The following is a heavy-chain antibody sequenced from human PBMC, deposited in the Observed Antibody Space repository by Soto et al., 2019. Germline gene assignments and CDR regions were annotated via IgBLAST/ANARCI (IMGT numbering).Heavy chain of an antibody. CDR2: IIPILGIA. D-gene: IGHD6-13*01. J-gene: IGHJ6*02. V-gene: IGHV1-69*04. CDR1: GGTFSSYT. Sequence: GASVKVSCKASGGTFSSYTISWVRQAPGQGLEWMGRIIPILGIANYAQKSQGRVTITADKSTSTAYMELSSLRSEDTAVYYCARDGDIAAASSFYYYYGMDVWGQGTTVTVSS. CDR3: ARDGDIAAASSFYYYYGMDV.